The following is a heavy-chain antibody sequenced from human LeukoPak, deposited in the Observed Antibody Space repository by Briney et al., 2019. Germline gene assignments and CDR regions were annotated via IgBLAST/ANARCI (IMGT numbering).Heavy chain of an antibody. V-gene: IGHV3-23*01. CDR1: GFTFSSYA. J-gene: IGHJ4*02. CDR2: ISGSGGST. Sequence: GGSLRLSCAASGFTFSSYAMSWFRQAPGKGLEWVSAISGSGGSTYYADSVKVRFTISIDNSKNTLYLQMNSLRAEDTAVYYCAKAVTMDYFDYWGQGTLVTVSS. D-gene: IGHD4-17*01. CDR3: AKAVTMDYFDY.